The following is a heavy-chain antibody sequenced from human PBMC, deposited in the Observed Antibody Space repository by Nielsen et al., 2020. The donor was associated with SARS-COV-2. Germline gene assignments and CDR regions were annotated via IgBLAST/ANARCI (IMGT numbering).Heavy chain of an antibody. CDR1: GFTFDDYG. D-gene: IGHD6-6*01. CDR2: INSDGSST. CDR3: ARETVDYTSSFFDS. Sequence: GESLKISCAASGFTFDDYGMSWVRQAPGKGLVWVSRINSDGSSTSYADSVKGRFTISRDNAKNTLYLQMNSLRAEDTAVYYCARETVDYTSSFFDSWGQGTLVTVSS. V-gene: IGHV3-74*01. J-gene: IGHJ4*02.